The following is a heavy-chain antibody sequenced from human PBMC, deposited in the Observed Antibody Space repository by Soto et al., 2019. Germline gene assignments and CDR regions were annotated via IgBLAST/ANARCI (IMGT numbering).Heavy chain of an antibody. J-gene: IGHJ5*02. Sequence: SETLSLTCTVSGGSISSGDYYWSWIRHPPGNGLEWIGYIYYSGSTYYNPSLKSRVTISVDTSKNQFSLKLSSVTAADTAVYYCARGKYYDILTGYIRFDPWGQGTLVTVSS. D-gene: IGHD3-9*01. CDR2: IYYSGST. CDR1: GGSISSGDYY. CDR3: ARGKYYDILTGYIRFDP. V-gene: IGHV4-30-4*01.